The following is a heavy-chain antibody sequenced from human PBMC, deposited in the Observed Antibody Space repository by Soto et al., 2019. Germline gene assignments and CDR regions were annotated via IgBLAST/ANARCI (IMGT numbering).Heavy chain of an antibody. D-gene: IGHD1-26*01. CDR1: GYTFTSYG. CDR2: ISPYNGAT. V-gene: IGHV1-18*01. J-gene: IGHJ3*01. CDR3: AREIYDRVGVTRNAFDV. Sequence: QVQLVQSGAEVKKPGASVKVSCKASGYTFTSYGIGWVRQAPGQGPEWMGWISPYNGATKYAQKVQGRVTMTTDTSTSTAYMELRTLRSDDTAVYYCAREIYDRVGVTRNAFDVWGQGTMVTVSS.